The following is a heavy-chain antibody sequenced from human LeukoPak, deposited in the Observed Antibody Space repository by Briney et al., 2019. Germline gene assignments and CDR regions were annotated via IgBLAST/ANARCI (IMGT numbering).Heavy chain of an antibody. Sequence: TGGSLRLSCAASGFTFSSYWMSWVRQAPGKGLEWVANIKQDGSKKYYVDSVKGRFTTSRDNAKNSLYLQMNSLRAEDTAVYYCPTVVRDGYNSGAHDAFDIWGQGTMVTVSS. CDR1: GFTFSSYW. V-gene: IGHV3-7*01. CDR3: PTVVRDGYNSGAHDAFDI. D-gene: IGHD5-24*01. CDR2: IKQDGSKK. J-gene: IGHJ3*02.